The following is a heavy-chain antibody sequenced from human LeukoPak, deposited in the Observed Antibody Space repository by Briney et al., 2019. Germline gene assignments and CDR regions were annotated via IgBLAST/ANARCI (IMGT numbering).Heavy chain of an antibody. V-gene: IGHV4-4*07. CDR3: AREGSGSYLGYYYYTDV. J-gene: IGHJ6*03. CDR1: GGSISSYY. Sequence: PSETLSLTCTVSGGSISSYYWSWIRQPAGKGLEWIGRIYTSGSTNYNPSLKSRVTISADKSKKQFSLKLSSVTAADTAVYYCAREGSGSYLGYYYYTDVWGKGTTVTVSS. CDR2: IYTSGST. D-gene: IGHD3-10*01.